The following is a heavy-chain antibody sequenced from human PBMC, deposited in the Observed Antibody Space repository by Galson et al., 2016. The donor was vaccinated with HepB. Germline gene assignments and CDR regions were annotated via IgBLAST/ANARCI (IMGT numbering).Heavy chain of an antibody. J-gene: IGHJ4*02. D-gene: IGHD3-9*01. Sequence: SLRLSCAASGFTFSSHAMSWVRQAPGKGLEWVSVLGGTGTSTYSADFVEGRFTISRDNSKNTLYLQMNSLRVEDTAVYYWAKNPSTGLLYFDSWGQGTLVTVSS. CDR2: LGGTGTST. CDR1: GFTFSSHA. CDR3: AKNPSTGLLYFDS. V-gene: IGHV3-23*01.